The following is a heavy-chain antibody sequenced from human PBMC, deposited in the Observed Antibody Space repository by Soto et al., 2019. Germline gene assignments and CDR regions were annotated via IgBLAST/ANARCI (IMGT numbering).Heavy chain of an antibody. Sequence: PGGSLRLSCAASGFTFSTYGMHWVRQAPGKGLEWVAVISFDGSNKYYVGSVKGRFTISRDNSKNTLYLQMNSLRAEDTAVYYCAKGVNKVRGDYVGNFDYWGQGTLVTVSS. D-gene: IGHD4-17*01. J-gene: IGHJ4*02. V-gene: IGHV3-30*18. CDR3: AKGVNKVRGDYVGNFDY. CDR2: ISFDGSNK. CDR1: GFTFSTYG.